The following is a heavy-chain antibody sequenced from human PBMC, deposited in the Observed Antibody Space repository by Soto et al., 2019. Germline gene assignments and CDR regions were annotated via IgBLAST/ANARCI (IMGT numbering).Heavy chain of an antibody. D-gene: IGHD4-17*01. Sequence: QVQLVESGGGLVKPGGSLRLSCAASGFTFSDYYMSWIRQAPGKGLEWVSYISSSSSYTNYADSVKGRFTISRDNAKNSLYLQMNSLRAEDTAVYYCARDSSRVTTSYFDYWGQGTQVTVSS. J-gene: IGHJ4*02. CDR3: ARDSSRVTTSYFDY. CDR1: GFTFSDYY. CDR2: ISSSSSYT. V-gene: IGHV3-11*05.